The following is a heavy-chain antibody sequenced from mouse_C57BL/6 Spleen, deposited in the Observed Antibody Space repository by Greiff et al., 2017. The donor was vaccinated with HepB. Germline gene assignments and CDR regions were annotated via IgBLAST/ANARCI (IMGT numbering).Heavy chain of an antibody. Sequence: EVQLQESGPGMVKPSQSLSLTCTVTGYSITSGYDWHWIRHFPGNKLEWMGYISYSGSTNYNPSLKSRISITHDTSKNHFFLKLNSVTTEDTATYYCAREGDYYSNHWFAYWGHGTLVTVSA. CDR2: ISYSGST. CDR1: GYSITSGYD. J-gene: IGHJ3*01. V-gene: IGHV3-1*01. CDR3: AREGDYYSNHWFAY. D-gene: IGHD2-5*01.